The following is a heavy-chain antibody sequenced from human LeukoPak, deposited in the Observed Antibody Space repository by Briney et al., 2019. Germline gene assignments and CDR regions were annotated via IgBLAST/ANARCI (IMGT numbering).Heavy chain of an antibody. J-gene: IGHJ4*02. V-gene: IGHV3-9*01. Sequence: GGSLRLSCAGSGFIFNNYAMHWVRQPPGKGLEWVSGVSWNSGSIDYADSVKGRFTISRDNAKNSLYLQMNSLRVEDTAFYYCAKDNRRHYTSGPNPDSLHWGQGALVTVSS. CDR2: VSWNSGSI. D-gene: IGHD6-19*01. CDR1: GFIFNNYA. CDR3: AKDNRRHYTSGPNPDSLH.